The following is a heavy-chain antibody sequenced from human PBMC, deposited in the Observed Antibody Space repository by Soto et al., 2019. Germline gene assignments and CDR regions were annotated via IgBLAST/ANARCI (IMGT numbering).Heavy chain of an antibody. CDR1: GGSFSGYY. D-gene: IGHD2-8*02. CDR3: ARDKITGLFDY. J-gene: IGHJ4*02. Sequence: QVQLQQWGAGLLKPSETLSLTCAVYGGSFSGYYWTWIRQPPGTGLEWIGEINHSGSTNYNPSLKSRVTIPVATSKNQFSLKLTSVTAADTAVYYCARDKITGLFDYWGQGTLVTVSS. V-gene: IGHV4-34*01. CDR2: INHSGST.